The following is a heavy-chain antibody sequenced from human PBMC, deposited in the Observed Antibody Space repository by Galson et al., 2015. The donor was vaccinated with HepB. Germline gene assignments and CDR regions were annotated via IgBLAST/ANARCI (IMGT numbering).Heavy chain of an antibody. Sequence: LRLSCAASEFTFSRYWMHWVRQAPGKGLEWVSGIGGSGGSTYYADSVKGRFTISRDNSKNTLYLQMNSLRAEDTAVYYCARDRFLEWLSYYYGMDVWGQGTTVTVSS. CDR3: ARDRFLEWLSYYYGMDV. D-gene: IGHD3-3*01. V-gene: IGHV3-23*01. CDR1: EFTFSRYW. J-gene: IGHJ6*02. CDR2: IGGSGGST.